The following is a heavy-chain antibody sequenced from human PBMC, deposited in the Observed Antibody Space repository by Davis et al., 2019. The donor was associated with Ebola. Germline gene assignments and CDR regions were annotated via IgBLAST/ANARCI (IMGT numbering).Heavy chain of an antibody. Sequence: SETLSLTCAVYGGSFSGYYWSWIRQPPGKGLEWIGEINHSGSTNYNPSLKSRVTISVDTSKNQSSLKLSSVTAADTAVYYCASLKQWLRGDVWGQGTTVTVSS. CDR1: GGSFSGYY. D-gene: IGHD5-12*01. CDR2: INHSGST. J-gene: IGHJ6*02. CDR3: ASLKQWLRGDV. V-gene: IGHV4-34*01.